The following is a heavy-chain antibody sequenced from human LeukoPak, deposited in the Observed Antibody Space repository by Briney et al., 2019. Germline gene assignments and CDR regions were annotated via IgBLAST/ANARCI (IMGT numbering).Heavy chain of an antibody. CDR3: ARDPTPRLRYFASLYYFYMDV. CDR1: GFTFSSYA. CDR2: ISGSGGST. D-gene: IGHD3-9*01. V-gene: IGHV3-23*01. J-gene: IGHJ6*03. Sequence: GGSLRLSCAASGFTFSSYAMSWVRQAPGKGLEWVSAISGSGGSTYYADSVKGRFTISRDNSKNTLYLQMNSLRAEDTAVYYCARDPTPRLRYFASLYYFYMDVWGKGTTVTISS.